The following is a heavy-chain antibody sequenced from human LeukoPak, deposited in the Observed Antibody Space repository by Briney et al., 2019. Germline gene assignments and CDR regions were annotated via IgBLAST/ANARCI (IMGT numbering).Heavy chain of an antibody. V-gene: IGHV3-33*01. D-gene: IGHD1-14*01. CDR1: GFTFSSYG. CDR3: ARGTGPWDYFDY. CDR2: IWYDGSNK. Sequence: PGGSLRLSCAASGFTFSSYGMHWVRQAPGKGLEWVAVIWYDGSNKYYADSVKGRFTISRDSSKNTLYLQMNSLRAEDTAVYYCARGTGPWDYFDYWGQGTLVTVPS. J-gene: IGHJ4*02.